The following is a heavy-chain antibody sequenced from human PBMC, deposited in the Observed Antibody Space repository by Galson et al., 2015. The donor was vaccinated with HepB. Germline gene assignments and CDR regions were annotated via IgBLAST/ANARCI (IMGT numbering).Heavy chain of an antibody. Sequence: SLRLSCAASGITFSTYSMNWVRQAPGKGLEWVSSISSSSSYIYYADSVKGRFTISRDNAKRSLYLQMNSLRAEDTAVYFCASVEITLDRGGLRTRSYFGYWGQGTLVTVSS. CDR1: GITFSTYS. CDR2: ISSSSSYI. V-gene: IGHV3-21*01. CDR3: ASVEITLDRGGLRTRSYFGY. J-gene: IGHJ4*02. D-gene: IGHD3-10*01.